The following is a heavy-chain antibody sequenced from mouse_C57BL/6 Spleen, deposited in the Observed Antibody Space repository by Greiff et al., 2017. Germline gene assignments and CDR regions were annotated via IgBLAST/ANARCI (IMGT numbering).Heavy chain of an antibody. CDR2: IYPGSGNT. CDR1: GYTFTDYY. D-gene: IGHD1-1*01. CDR3: AREDYGSWFAY. V-gene: IGHV1-76*01. Sequence: QVQLKESGAELVRPGASVKLSCKASGYTFTDYYINWVKQRPGQGLEWIARIYPGSGNTYYNEKFKGKATLTAEKSSSTAYMQLSSLTSADSAVYFCAREDYGSWFAYWGQGTLVTVSA. J-gene: IGHJ3*01.